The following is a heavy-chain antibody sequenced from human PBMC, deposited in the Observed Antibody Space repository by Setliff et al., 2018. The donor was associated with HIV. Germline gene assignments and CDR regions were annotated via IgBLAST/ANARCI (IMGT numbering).Heavy chain of an antibody. CDR3: ARGGAVSADFDS. CDR2: MYYDGRT. J-gene: IGHJ5*01. CDR1: GGSVSSSTTYY. V-gene: IGHV4-39*07. D-gene: IGHD3-16*01. Sequence: SETLSLTCTVSGGSVSSSTTYYWGWIRQPPGKGLEWIGSMYYDGRTFYKPSLKSRLTISVDTSKNQFSLSLNSVTAADTAVYFCARGGAVSADFDSWGQGTLVTVSS.